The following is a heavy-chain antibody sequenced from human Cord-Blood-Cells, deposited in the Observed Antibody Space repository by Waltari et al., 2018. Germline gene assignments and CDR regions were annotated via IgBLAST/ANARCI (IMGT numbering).Heavy chain of an antibody. J-gene: IGHJ4*02. Sequence: QVQLPESGPGLVKPSETLSLTCTVPGGPYCSYYWSWNRQPPGKGLEWIGYIYYSGSTNYNPSLKSRVTISVDTSKNQFSLKLSSVTAADTAVYYCARKAGENGYFDYWGQGTLVTVSS. V-gene: IGHV4-59*01. CDR2: IYYSGST. D-gene: IGHD6-19*01. CDR3: ARKAGENGYFDY. CDR1: GGPYCSYY.